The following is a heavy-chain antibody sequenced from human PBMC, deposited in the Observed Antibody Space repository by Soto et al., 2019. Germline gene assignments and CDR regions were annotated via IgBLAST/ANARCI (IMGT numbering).Heavy chain of an antibody. V-gene: IGHV3-48*02. D-gene: IGHD6-19*01. Sequence: GGSLRLSCVASGFSLANYPMNWARQTPGKGLEWISYSSPRGDTIYYADSVEGRFTISRDNARNSLSLHMSSLRDEDSALYYCAKGPHTNVGWPYYFESWGQGVPVTVSS. CDR1: GFSLANYP. J-gene: IGHJ4*02. CDR2: SSPRGDTI. CDR3: AKGPHTNVGWPYYFES.